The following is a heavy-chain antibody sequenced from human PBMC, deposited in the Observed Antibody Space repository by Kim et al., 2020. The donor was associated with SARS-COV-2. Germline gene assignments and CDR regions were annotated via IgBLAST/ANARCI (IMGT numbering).Heavy chain of an antibody. D-gene: IGHD2-2*01. J-gene: IGHJ4*03. CDR1: VGSISMDY. CDR2: IYYSGSH. CDR3: CVGAGRDDYQLLHGYFDN. V-gene: IGHV4-59*01. Sequence: SETLSLTCTVSVGSISMDYWCWIRQPPGKGLEWVGYIYYSGSHNYNPSLKRRVTLSVDTAKNQFSLNLSYVTPKATAGYLLCVGAGRDDYQLLHGYFDN.